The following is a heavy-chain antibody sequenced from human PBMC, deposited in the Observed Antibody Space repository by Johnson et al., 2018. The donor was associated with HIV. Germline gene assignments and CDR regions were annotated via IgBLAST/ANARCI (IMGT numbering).Heavy chain of an antibody. D-gene: IGHD6-19*01. CDR2: LSSGGDT. CDR1: GFTVSSNY. CDR3: AREGEQWLDPPLAFDI. V-gene: IGHV3-66*03. Sequence: VQLVESGGGLIQPGGSLRLSCAASGFTVSSNYMSWVRQAPGKGLEWVSVLSSGGDTYYTDSVNGRFTISRDNSKNTLYLQMNSLRAEDTAVYYCAREGEQWLDPPLAFDIWGQGTMVTVSS. J-gene: IGHJ3*02.